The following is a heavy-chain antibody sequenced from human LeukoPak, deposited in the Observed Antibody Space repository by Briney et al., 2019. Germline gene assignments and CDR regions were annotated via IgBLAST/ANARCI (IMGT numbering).Heavy chain of an antibody. CDR3: ARPNRGEQDYYYYYYMDV. D-gene: IGHD1-14*01. Sequence: GASVKVSCKVSGYTFTDYYIHWVRQAPGQGLEWMGRINPNSAGTNYVQKFQGRVTMTRDTSISTAYMELSSLRSDDTAVYYCARPNRGEQDYYYYYYMDVWGKGTTITVSS. CDR1: GYTFTDYY. CDR2: INPNSAGT. J-gene: IGHJ6*03. V-gene: IGHV1-2*02.